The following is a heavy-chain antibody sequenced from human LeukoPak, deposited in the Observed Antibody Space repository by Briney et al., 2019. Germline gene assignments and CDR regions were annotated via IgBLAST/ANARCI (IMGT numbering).Heavy chain of an antibody. Sequence: PGGSLRLSCAASGFTFSKYAMTWVRQAPGKGLVWVSRINSDGINTSYADSVKGRFTISRDNAKNTLNLQMNSLRAEDTAVYYCARDLGQYYDTSDNWFDPWGQGTLVTVSS. CDR3: ARDLGQYYDTSDNWFDP. J-gene: IGHJ5*02. V-gene: IGHV3-74*01. CDR1: GFTFSKYA. CDR2: INSDGINT. D-gene: IGHD3-22*01.